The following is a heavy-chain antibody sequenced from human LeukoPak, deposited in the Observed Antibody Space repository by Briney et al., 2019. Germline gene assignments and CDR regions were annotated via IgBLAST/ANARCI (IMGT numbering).Heavy chain of an antibody. CDR2: IRYSGRT. V-gene: IGHV4-59*01. CDR3: ARLPDVSGWPFDY. J-gene: IGHJ4*02. CDR1: DDSISRDF. Sequence: PSETLSLTCTASDDSISRDFWTWIRQPTRKRLEWIGYIRYSGRTEYNPSLKSRVTISIQTSKNQFSLKLTSVTAADTAIYYCARLPDVSGWPFDYWGQGILVTVSS. D-gene: IGHD6-19*01.